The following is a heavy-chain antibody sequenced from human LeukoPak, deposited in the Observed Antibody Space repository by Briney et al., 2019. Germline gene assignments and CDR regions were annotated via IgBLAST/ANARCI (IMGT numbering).Heavy chain of an antibody. D-gene: IGHD1-7*01. J-gene: IGHJ6*03. CDR2: INHSGGT. CDR3: AREVNYRGSLHMDV. Sequence: PSETLSLTCAVYGGSFSGYYWSWIRQPPGKGLEWIGEINHSGGTNYNPSLKSRVTISVDKSKNQFSLKLSSVTAADTAVYYCAREVNYRGSLHMDVWGKGTTVTVS. CDR1: GGSFSGYY. V-gene: IGHV4-34*01.